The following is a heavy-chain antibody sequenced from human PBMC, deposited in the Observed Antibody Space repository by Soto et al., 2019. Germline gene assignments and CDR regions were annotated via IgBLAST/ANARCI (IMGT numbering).Heavy chain of an antibody. CDR2: ISYDGSNK. Sequence: QVQLVESGGGVVQPGRSLRLSCAASGFTFSSYGMHWVRQAPGKGLEWVAVISYDGSNKYYADSVKGRFTISRDNSKNTLYLQMNSLRAEDTAVYYCAKDSGKYCSGGSCYGFDLWGRGTLVTVSS. CDR1: GFTFSSYG. CDR3: AKDSGKYCSGGSCYGFDL. J-gene: IGHJ2*01. V-gene: IGHV3-30*18. D-gene: IGHD2-15*01.